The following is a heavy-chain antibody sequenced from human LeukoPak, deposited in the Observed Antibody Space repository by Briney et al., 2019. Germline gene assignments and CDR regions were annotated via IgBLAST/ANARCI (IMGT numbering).Heavy chain of an antibody. CDR1: EFSVGSNY. CDR3: ARDGRHYYGSGNYYSKDAFDI. V-gene: IGHV3-66*01. Sequence: GGSLRLSCAASEFSVGSNYMTWVRQAPGKGLEWVSLIYSGGSTYYADSVKGRFTISRDNGKNSLFLQMNSLRVEDTAVYYCARDGRHYYGSGNYYSKDAFDIWGQGTMVTVSS. J-gene: IGHJ3*02. CDR2: IYSGGST. D-gene: IGHD3-10*01.